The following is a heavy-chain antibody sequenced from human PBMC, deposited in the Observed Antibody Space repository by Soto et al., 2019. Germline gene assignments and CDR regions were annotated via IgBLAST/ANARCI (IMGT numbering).Heavy chain of an antibody. Sequence: ETLSLTCTVSGGSISSSSYYWGWIRQPPGKGLEWIGSIYYSGSTYYNPSLKSRVTISVDTSKNQFSLKLSSVTAADTAVYYCARHYHCSGGSCYRYYYYYMDVWGKGTTVTVSS. J-gene: IGHJ6*03. V-gene: IGHV4-39*01. CDR1: GGSISSSSYY. D-gene: IGHD2-15*01. CDR2: IYYSGST. CDR3: ARHYHCSGGSCYRYYYYYMDV.